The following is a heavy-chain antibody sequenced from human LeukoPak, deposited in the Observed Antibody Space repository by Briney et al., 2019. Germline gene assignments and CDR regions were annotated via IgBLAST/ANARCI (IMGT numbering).Heavy chain of an antibody. CDR2: ISYSGNI. Sequence: SETLSLTCAVYGGSFSGYYWSWIRQPPGKGLEWIGSISYSGNINYNPSLESRVSISVDSSKKQFSLMVSSVTAADTAVYYCARVRSNDWYFDLWGRGTLVAVSS. CDR1: GGSFSGYY. J-gene: IGHJ2*01. CDR3: ARVRSNDWYFDL. V-gene: IGHV4-59*01.